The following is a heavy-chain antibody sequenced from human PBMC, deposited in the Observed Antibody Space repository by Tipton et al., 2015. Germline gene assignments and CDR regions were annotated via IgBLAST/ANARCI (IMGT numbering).Heavy chain of an antibody. J-gene: IGHJ3*02. Sequence: TLSLTCTVSGGSINSYYWSWIRQPPGKGLEWIGYIFYSGSTNYNPSLKSRLTISVDTSKNQFSLNLSSVTAADTAGYYCARTGYCSGGSCYFDAFDIWGRGTMVTVSS. CDR1: GGSINSYY. CDR3: ARTGYCSGGSCYFDAFDI. V-gene: IGHV4-59*01. D-gene: IGHD2-15*01. CDR2: IFYSGST.